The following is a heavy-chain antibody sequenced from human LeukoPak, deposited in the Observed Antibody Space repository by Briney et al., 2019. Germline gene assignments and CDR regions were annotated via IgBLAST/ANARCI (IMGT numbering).Heavy chain of an antibody. D-gene: IGHD6-13*01. J-gene: IGHJ5*02. CDR2: ISGSGGST. V-gene: IGHV3-23*01. Sequence: ETLSLTCTVSGGSISSSSYYWGWIRQPPGKGLEWVSAISGSGGSTYYADSVKGRFTISRDNSKNTLYLQMNSLRAEDTAVYYCARITLSYSSSWHNWFDPWAREPWSPSPQ. CDR1: GGSISSSSYY. CDR3: ARITLSYSSSWHNWFDP.